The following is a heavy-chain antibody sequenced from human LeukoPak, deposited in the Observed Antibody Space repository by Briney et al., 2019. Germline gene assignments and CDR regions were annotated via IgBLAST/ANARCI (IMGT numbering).Heavy chain of an antibody. J-gene: IGHJ5*02. D-gene: IGHD3-10*01. CDR3: ARNGWDRGPPNWFDP. CDR1: RFTFSDYY. V-gene: IGHV3-11*06. Sequence: PGGSLRLSCAASRFTFSDYYMSWIRQAPGKGLEWVSYISSSSSYTNYADSVKGRFTISRDNAKNSLYLQMNSLRAEDTAVYYCARNGWDRGPPNWFDPWGQGTLVTVSS. CDR2: ISSSSSYT.